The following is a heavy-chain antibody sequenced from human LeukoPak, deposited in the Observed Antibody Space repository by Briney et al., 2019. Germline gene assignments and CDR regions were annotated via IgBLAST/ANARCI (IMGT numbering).Heavy chain of an antibody. J-gene: IGHJ4*02. CDR3: AKPTTVTTPETDY. CDR1: GFTFSSYW. Sequence: GGSLRLSCAASGFTFSSYWMSWVRQAPEKGLEWVANINQDGSEKYYVDSVKGRFTISRDNAKNSLYLQMNSLRAEDTAVYYCAKPTTVTTPETDYWGQGTRVTVSS. CDR2: INQDGSEK. V-gene: IGHV3-7*03. D-gene: IGHD4-17*01.